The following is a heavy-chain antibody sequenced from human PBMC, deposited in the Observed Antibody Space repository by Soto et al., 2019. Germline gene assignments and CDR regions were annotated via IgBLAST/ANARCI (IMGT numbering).Heavy chain of an antibody. V-gene: IGHV3-23*01. CDR1: GFTFSNYA. CDR3: AKDPAYYYDSSGYFDY. Sequence: EVQLLESGGGLVQPGGSLRLSCAASGFTFSNYAMSWVRQAPGKGLEWVSVISGSGGSTSYADSVKGRFTISRDNSKNTLYLQMNRLRAEDTAVYYCAKDPAYYYDSSGYFDYWGQGTLVTVSS. D-gene: IGHD3-22*01. J-gene: IGHJ4*02. CDR2: ISGSGGST.